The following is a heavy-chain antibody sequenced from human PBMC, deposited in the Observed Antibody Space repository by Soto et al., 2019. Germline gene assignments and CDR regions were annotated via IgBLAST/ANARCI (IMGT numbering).Heavy chain of an antibody. Sequence: QVQLVQSGAEVKKPGASVKVSCKASGYTFTSYAMHWVRQAPGQRLEWMGWINAGNGNTKYSQKFQGRVTITRDTSASTAYMELSSLRSEDTAVYYCARAGAAAGAFDYWGQGTLVTVSS. CDR2: INAGNGNT. CDR1: GYTFTSYA. D-gene: IGHD6-13*01. V-gene: IGHV1-3*01. J-gene: IGHJ4*02. CDR3: ARAGAAAGAFDY.